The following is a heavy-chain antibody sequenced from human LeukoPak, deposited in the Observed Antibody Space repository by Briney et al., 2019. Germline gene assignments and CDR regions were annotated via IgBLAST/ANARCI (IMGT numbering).Heavy chain of an antibody. D-gene: IGHD6-13*01. CDR2: ISSDGTST. CDR1: GFTFSSYW. V-gene: IGHV3-74*03. J-gene: IGHJ4*02. Sequence: PGGSLRLSRAASGFTFSSYWMHWVRQVPGQGLVWVSRISSDGTSTKYADFVQGRFTISRDNAKNTLYLQMNSLRVEDTAVYYCARDPSGSSSWVRFDYWGQGTLVTVSS. CDR3: ARDPSGSSSWVRFDY.